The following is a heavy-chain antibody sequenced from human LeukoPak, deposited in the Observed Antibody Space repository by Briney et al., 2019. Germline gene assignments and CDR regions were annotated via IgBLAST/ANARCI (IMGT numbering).Heavy chain of an antibody. V-gene: IGHV1-69*06. Sequence: SVKVSCKTSGGIFSNYGINWVRQAPGQGLEWMGGIIPIFGTANYAQKFQGRVTITADTSTSTAYMELSSLRSEDTAVYYCARGGDSGSSDRPVYYYSMDVWGTGTTVTVSS. CDR1: GGIFSNYG. J-gene: IGHJ6*04. CDR2: IIPIFGTA. D-gene: IGHD1-26*01. CDR3: ARGGDSGSSDRPVYYYSMDV.